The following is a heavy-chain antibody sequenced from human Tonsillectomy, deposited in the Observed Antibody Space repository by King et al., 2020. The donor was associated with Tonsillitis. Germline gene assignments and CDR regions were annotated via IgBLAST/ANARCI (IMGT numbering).Heavy chain of an antibody. V-gene: IGHV5-10-1*03. CDR2: IDPSDSYT. CDR3: ARTTTICGVVITGADS. CDR1: GYNFTNYW. Sequence: VQLVESGAEVTKPGESLKISCKGSGYNFTNYWISWVRQMPGQGLEWMGRIDPSDSYTDYSPSFQGHVSFSADKSINTAYLQWNSLKASDTAMYYCARTTTICGVVITGADSWGQGTLVTVSS. J-gene: IGHJ4*02. D-gene: IGHD3-3*01.